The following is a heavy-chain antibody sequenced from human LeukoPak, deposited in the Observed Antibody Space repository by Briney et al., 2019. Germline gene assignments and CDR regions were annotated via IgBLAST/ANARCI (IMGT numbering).Heavy chain of an antibody. D-gene: IGHD3-3*01. CDR1: GGSISSSYYY. CDR2: IYYSGST. Sequence: SETLSLTCTVSGGSISSSYYYWGWIRQPPGKGLEWIGSIYYSGSTYYNPSLKSRVTISVDTSKNQFSLKLRSVTAADTAVYYCARGSTIFGVVIVPHAYGMDVWGQGTTVAVSS. CDR3: ARGSTIFGVVIVPHAYGMDV. J-gene: IGHJ6*02. V-gene: IGHV4-39*01.